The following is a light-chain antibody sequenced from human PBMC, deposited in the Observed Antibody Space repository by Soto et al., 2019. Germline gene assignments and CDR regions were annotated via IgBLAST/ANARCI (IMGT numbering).Light chain of an antibody. CDR2: EVS. J-gene: IGLJ1*01. Sequence: QSVLTQPASVSGSPGQSITISCTGTSSDVGGYNYVSWYRQHPGKAPKLMIYEVSNRPSGVSNRFSGSKCGNTASLTISGLQAEDEADYYCSSYTSSSTLEVFGTGTKVTVL. V-gene: IGLV2-14*01. CDR3: SSYTSSSTLEV. CDR1: SSDVGGYNY.